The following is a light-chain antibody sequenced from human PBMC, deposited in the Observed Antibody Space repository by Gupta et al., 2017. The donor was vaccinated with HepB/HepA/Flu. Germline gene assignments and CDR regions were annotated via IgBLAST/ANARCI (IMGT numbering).Light chain of an antibody. CDR2: AAS. CDR3: QQANSLPLT. CDR1: QDVNRW. Sequence: IQLTPSPSSVSASVGDRVTITCRASQDVNRWLAWYQPQPGKAPKLLIYAASILQSGVPSRFSGSGSGTDFTLTISSLQPEDFATYFCQQANSLPLTFGGGTKLEIK. V-gene: IGKV1-12*01. J-gene: IGKJ4*02.